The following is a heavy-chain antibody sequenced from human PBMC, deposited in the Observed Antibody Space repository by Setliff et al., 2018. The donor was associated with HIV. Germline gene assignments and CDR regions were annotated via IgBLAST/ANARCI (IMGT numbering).Heavy chain of an antibody. CDR2: ISSSSSYI. CDR1: GFTFSSYS. V-gene: IGHV3-21*01. D-gene: IGHD1-26*01. J-gene: IGHJ3*02. Sequence: GGSLRLSCAASGFTFSSYSMNWVRQAPGKGLEWVSSISSSSSYIYYADSVKGRFTISRDNAKNSLYLHMNSLRAEDTAVYYCARDRPRGGGSLDAFDIWGQGTMVTVSS. CDR3: ARDRPRGGGSLDAFDI.